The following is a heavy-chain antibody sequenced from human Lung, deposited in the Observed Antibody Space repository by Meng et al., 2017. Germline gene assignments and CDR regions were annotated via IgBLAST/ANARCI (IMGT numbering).Heavy chain of an antibody. CDR1: GGSISSSNDY. V-gene: IGHV4-30-4*01. Sequence: QVQPQESGPGLVKPSQTPSLTCTVSGGSISSSNDYWSWIRQPPGKGLEWSGHIYNSGSTYYNPPLKSRITISVDTSKNQFSLKLSSVTAADTAVYYCARGQKGYFDLWGRGTLVTVSS. CDR3: ARGQKGYFDL. J-gene: IGHJ2*01. CDR2: IYNSGST.